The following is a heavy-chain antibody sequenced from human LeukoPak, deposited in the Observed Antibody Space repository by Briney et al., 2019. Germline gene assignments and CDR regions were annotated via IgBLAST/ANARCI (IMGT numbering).Heavy chain of an antibody. Sequence: SETLSLTCTVPGGSISSYYWSWIRQPPGKGLEWIGYIYYSGSTNYNPSLKSRVTISVDTSKNQFSLKLSSVTAADTAVYYCAICTYNWFDPWGQGTLVTVSS. CDR3: AICTYNWFDP. CDR1: GGSISSYY. CDR2: IYYSGST. V-gene: IGHV4-59*01. D-gene: IGHD2-2*01. J-gene: IGHJ5*02.